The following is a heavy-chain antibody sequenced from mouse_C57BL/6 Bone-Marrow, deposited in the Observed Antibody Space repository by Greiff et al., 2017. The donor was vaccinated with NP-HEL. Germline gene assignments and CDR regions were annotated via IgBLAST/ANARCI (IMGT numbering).Heavy chain of an antibody. CDR2: ISDGGSYT. J-gene: IGHJ3*01. CDR3: ARVYYGFFAY. Sequence: EVQLVESGGGLVKPGGSLKLSCAASGFTFSSYAMSWVRQTPEKRLEWVATISDGGSYTYYPDNVKGRFTITRDNAKNKLYLQMSHLKSEETAMYYCARVYYGFFAYWGQGTLVTVSA. V-gene: IGHV5-4*01. D-gene: IGHD2-2*01. CDR1: GFTFSSYA.